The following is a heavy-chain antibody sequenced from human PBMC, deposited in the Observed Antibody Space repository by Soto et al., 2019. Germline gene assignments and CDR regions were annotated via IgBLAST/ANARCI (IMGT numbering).Heavy chain of an antibody. J-gene: IGHJ6*02. Sequence: PGGSLRLSCAASGFTFSSYGMHWVRQAPGKGQERVAVISYEGSNKYYADTVKGRFTISRDNSKNTLYLQMNSLRAEDTAVYYCAKDRVLYSSGWGTAQGAYYYYYGMDVWGQGTTVTVSS. V-gene: IGHV3-30*18. CDR1: GFTFSSYG. D-gene: IGHD6-19*01. CDR3: AKDRVLYSSGWGTAQGAYYYYYGMDV. CDR2: ISYEGSNK.